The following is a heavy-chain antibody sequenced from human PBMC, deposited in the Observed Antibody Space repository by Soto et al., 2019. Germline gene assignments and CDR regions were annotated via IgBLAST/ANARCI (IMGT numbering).Heavy chain of an antibody. CDR1: GYSFTSYW. V-gene: IGHV5-10-1*01. J-gene: IGHJ6*02. D-gene: IGHD2-15*01. Sequence: VESLKISCKGSGYSFTSYWISWVRQMPGKGLEWMGRIDPSDSYPNYSPSFQGHVTISADKSVSTAYLQWSSLKASDTAIYYCARHSGCSGGSCYSVYYFGMDVWGQGTTVTVSS. CDR3: ARHSGCSGGSCYSVYYFGMDV. CDR2: IDPSDSYP.